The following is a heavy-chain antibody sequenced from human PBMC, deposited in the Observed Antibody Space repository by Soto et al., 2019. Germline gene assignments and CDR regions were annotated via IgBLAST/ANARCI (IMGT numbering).Heavy chain of an antibody. CDR1: GGSFSGYY. CDR2: INHSGST. CDR3: ARGKNYYGSGSYYRNWFDP. Sequence: SETLSLTCAVYGGSFSGYYWSWIRQPPGKGLEWIGEINHSGSTNYNPSLKSRVTISVDTSKNQFSLKLSSVTAAETAVYYCARGKNYYGSGSYYRNWFDPWGKGTLVTVSS. J-gene: IGHJ5*02. V-gene: IGHV4-34*01. D-gene: IGHD3-10*01.